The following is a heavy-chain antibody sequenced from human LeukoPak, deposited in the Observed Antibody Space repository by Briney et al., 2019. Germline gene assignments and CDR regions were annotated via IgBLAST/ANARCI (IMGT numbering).Heavy chain of an antibody. Sequence: GGSLRLSCAASGFTVSSNYMSWVRQAPGKGLEWVSVIYSGGSTYYADSVKGRFTISRDNSENTLYLQMNSLRAEDTAVYYCARVVWGQLTYYFDYWGQGTLVTVSS. CDR3: ARVVWGQLTYYFDY. CDR2: IYSGGST. V-gene: IGHV3-66*01. D-gene: IGHD3-16*01. J-gene: IGHJ4*02. CDR1: GFTVSSNY.